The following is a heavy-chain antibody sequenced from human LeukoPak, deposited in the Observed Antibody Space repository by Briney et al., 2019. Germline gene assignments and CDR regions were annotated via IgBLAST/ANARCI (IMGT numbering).Heavy chain of an antibody. Sequence: GGSLRLSCAASGFTFSSNWMSCVRQAPGKGLEWVANIKQEGSEKYYVDSVKGRFTISRDNAKNSLYLQMNSLRAEDTAVYYCARHPTGITIFGVVIPSFDYWGQGTLVTVSS. CDR3: ARHPTGITIFGVVIPSFDY. J-gene: IGHJ4*02. D-gene: IGHD3-3*01. CDR2: IKQEGSEK. CDR1: GFTFSSNW. V-gene: IGHV3-7*01.